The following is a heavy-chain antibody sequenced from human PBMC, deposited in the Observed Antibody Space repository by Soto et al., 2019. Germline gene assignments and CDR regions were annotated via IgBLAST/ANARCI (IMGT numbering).Heavy chain of an antibody. J-gene: IGHJ4*02. V-gene: IGHV3-33*01. CDR2: IWYDGSNK. CDR3: ARGRSWYRSSWPISFDY. Sequence: PGGSLRLSCAASGFTFSSYGMHWVRQAPGKGLEWVAVIWYDGSNKYYADSVKGRFTISRDNSKNTLYLQMNSLRAEDTAVYYCARGRSWYRSSWPISFDYWGQGTLVTVSS. D-gene: IGHD6-13*01. CDR1: GFTFSSYG.